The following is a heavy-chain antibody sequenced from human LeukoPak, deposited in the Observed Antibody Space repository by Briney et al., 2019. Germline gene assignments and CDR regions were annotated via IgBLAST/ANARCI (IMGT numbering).Heavy chain of an antibody. Sequence: PSETLSLTCTVSGGSISSGDYYWSWIRQPPGKGLEWIGYIYYSGSTYYNPSLKSRVTISVDTSKNQFSLKLSSVTAADTAVYYCARDTLYGRSGSYWRSWFDPWGQGTLVTVSS. J-gene: IGHJ5*02. CDR2: IYYSGST. D-gene: IGHD1-26*01. CDR1: GGSISSGDYY. V-gene: IGHV4-30-4*01. CDR3: ARDTLYGRSGSYWRSWFDP.